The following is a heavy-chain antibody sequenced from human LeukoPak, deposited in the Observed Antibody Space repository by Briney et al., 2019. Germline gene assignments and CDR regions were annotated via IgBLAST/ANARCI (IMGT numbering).Heavy chain of an antibody. CDR2: ISGNAGST. J-gene: IGHJ6*02. Sequence: GGSLRLFCTASGFTLSSYAMSWVRQAPGKGLEWVSLISGNAGSTYYADSVKGRFTISRDNSKNTLYLQMNSLRAEDTAVYYCARADLDSSSFYYYYGIDVWGQGTTVTVSS. CDR3: ARADLDSSSFYYYYGIDV. CDR1: GFTLSSYA. D-gene: IGHD6-6*01. V-gene: IGHV3-23*01.